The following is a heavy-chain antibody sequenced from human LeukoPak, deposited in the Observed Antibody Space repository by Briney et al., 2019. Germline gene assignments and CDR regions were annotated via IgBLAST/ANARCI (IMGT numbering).Heavy chain of an antibody. D-gene: IGHD2-15*01. J-gene: IGHJ6*02. Sequence: GESLKISCKGSGYIFTSYWIGWVRQMPGKGLEWMGIIYPGDSDTRYSPSFQGQVTISADKSISTAYLQWSSLKASDTAMYYCARPDCSGGSCYSVSGYNYYGMDVWGQGTTVTVSS. V-gene: IGHV5-51*01. CDR1: GYIFTSYW. CDR3: ARPDCSGGSCYSVSGYNYYGMDV. CDR2: IYPGDSDT.